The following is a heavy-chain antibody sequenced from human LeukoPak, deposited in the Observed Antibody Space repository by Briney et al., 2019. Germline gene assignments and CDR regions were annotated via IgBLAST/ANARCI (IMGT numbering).Heavy chain of an antibody. Sequence: GGSLRLSCAASGFSFRNYGIHWVRQAPGKGLQWVAYISDDGRKKYYADSVKGRVTISRGNSKNTLDLYMDSLTPEDTAVYYCARDYTGKYTTDYWGQGTLVTVSS. J-gene: IGHJ4*02. V-gene: IGHV3-30*03. CDR1: GFSFRNYG. CDR2: ISDDGRKK. D-gene: IGHD7-27*01. CDR3: ARDYTGKYTTDY.